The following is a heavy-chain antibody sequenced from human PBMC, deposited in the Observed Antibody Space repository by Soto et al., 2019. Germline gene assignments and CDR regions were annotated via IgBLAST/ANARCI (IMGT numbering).Heavy chain of an antibody. CDR1: GYTLTELS. D-gene: IGHD6-13*01. J-gene: IGHJ3*02. CDR3: ATVLIRARIAAAGYAFDI. V-gene: IGHV1-24*01. Sequence: ASVKVSCKVSGYTLTELSMHWVRQAPGKGLEWMGGFDPEDGETIYAQKFQGRVTMTEDTSTDTAYMELSSLRSEDTAVYYCATVLIRARIAAAGYAFDIWGQGTMVTVSS. CDR2: FDPEDGET.